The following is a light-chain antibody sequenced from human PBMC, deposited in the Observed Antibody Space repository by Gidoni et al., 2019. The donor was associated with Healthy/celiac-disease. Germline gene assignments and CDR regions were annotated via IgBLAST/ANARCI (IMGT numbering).Light chain of an antibody. CDR3: SSYTSSSRVV. CDR2: DVS. CDR1: TRDVGGYNY. Sequence: QSPLPQPPSVPGSPGTPITISCTGTTRDVGGYNYVSGYQQPPAKAPKLMIYDVSNRPSGVSNRFSGSKSGNTASLTISGLQAEDEADYYCSSYTSSSRVVFGGGTKLTV. J-gene: IGLJ2*01. V-gene: IGLV2-14*03.